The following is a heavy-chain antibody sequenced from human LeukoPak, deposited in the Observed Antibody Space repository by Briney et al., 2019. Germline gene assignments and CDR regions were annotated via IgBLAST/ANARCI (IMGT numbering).Heavy chain of an antibody. D-gene: IGHD3-22*01. V-gene: IGHV3-7*01. CDR1: GFTFSSYW. CDR3: ARSSSERVLYDSSGYYYFDY. Sequence: GGSLRLSCAASGFTFSSYWMSWVRQAPGKGLEWVANIKQDGSEKYYVDSVKGRFTISRDNAKNSLYLQMNSLRAEDTAVYYCARSSSERVLYDSSGYYYFDYWGQGTLLTVSS. J-gene: IGHJ4*02. CDR2: IKQDGSEK.